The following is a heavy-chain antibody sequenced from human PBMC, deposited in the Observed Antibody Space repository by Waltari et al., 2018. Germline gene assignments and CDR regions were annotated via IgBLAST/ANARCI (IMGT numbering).Heavy chain of an antibody. Sequence: QVQLQESGPGLVKPSETLSLTCTVSGGSISSHYWSWIRQPPGKGLEWIGYIYYSGSTNYNPALKSRVTISVDTSKNQFSLKLSSVTAADTAVYYCARGPLWFNLDWGQGTLVTVSS. V-gene: IGHV4-59*11. J-gene: IGHJ4*02. D-gene: IGHD3-10*01. CDR3: ARGPLWFNLD. CDR1: GGSISSHY. CDR2: IYYSGST.